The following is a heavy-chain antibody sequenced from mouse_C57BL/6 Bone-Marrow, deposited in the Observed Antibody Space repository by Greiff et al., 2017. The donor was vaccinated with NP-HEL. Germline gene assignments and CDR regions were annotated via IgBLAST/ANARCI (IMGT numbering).Heavy chain of an antibody. CDR2: IYPGSGST. CDR3: ARRLRLRFAY. D-gene: IGHD2-4*01. Sequence: QVQLQQPGAELVKPGASVKMSCKASGYTFTSYWITWVKQRPGQGLEWIGDIYPGSGSTNNNEKFKSKATLAVDTSSSTSYMQLSSLTSEDSAVYYCARRLRLRFAYWGQGTLVTVSA. V-gene: IGHV1-55*01. J-gene: IGHJ3*01. CDR1: GYTFTSYW.